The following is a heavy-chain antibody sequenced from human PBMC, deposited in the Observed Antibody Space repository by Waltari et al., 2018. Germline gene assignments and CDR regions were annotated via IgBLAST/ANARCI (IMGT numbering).Heavy chain of an antibody. V-gene: IGHV1-2*02. Sequence: QVQLVQSGAEGMKPGASVTVSCKSAGYASSDHYLHWVRKAPGQGLDWMGWIKPDSGVTYYAQEFQGRVTLTGDMSISTVYMDFSSLTSDDTAIYYCVRDFDWGPDYWGQGTLVTVSS. D-gene: IGHD3-9*01. J-gene: IGHJ4*02. CDR2: IKPDSGVT. CDR3: VRDFDWGPDY. CDR1: GYASSDHY.